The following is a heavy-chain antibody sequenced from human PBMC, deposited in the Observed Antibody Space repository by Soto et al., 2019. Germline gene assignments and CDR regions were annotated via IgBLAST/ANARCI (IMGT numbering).Heavy chain of an antibody. CDR2: ISAYNGNT. CDR3: ARGQGYYDFWSGYYTGNWFDP. CDR1: GYTFTSYG. V-gene: IGHV1-18*04. Sequence: ASVKVSCKASGYTFTSYGISWVRQAPGQGLEWMGWISAYNGNTNYAQKLQGRVTMTTDTSTSTAYMELRSLRSDDTAVYYCARGQGYYDFWSGYYTGNWFDPWGQGTLVTVLL. J-gene: IGHJ5*02. D-gene: IGHD3-3*01.